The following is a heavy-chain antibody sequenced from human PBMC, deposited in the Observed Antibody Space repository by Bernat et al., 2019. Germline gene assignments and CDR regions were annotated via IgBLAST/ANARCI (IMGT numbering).Heavy chain of an antibody. CDR1: GGTISSYT. Sequence: QVQLVQSGAEVKKPGSSVKVSCKASGGTISSYTISWVRQAPGQGLEWMGRIIPILGIANYAQKFQGRVTITADKSTSTAYMELSSLRSEDTAVYYCAGITMVRGVTGVDYWGQGTLVTVSS. D-gene: IGHD3-10*01. CDR2: IIPILGIA. CDR3: AGITMVRGVTGVDY. J-gene: IGHJ4*02. V-gene: IGHV1-69*02.